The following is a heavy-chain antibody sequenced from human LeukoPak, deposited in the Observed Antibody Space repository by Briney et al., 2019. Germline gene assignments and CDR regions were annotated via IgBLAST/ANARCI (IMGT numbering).Heavy chain of an antibody. Sequence: SETLSLTCTVSGDFISPHRLSWIRQPAGKGLEFVGRMAQSGNTDYNPSLRSRLTMSLDTSKKQFSLKLSSVTAADTAVYYCARDWEFCGGFSCYPYWYNSWGQGILVTVSS. V-gene: IGHV4-4*07. J-gene: IGHJ5*01. CDR1: GDFISPHR. CDR2: MAQSGNT. CDR3: ARDWEFCGGFSCYPYWYNS. D-gene: IGHD2-21*01.